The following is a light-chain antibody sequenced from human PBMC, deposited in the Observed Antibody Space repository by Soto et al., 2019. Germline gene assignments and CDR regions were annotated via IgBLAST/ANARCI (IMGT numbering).Light chain of an antibody. Sequence: EIVLTQSPGTLSLSPGERATLSCRASQSVSSSYLAWYQQKPGQAPRLLIYGASTRATGIPARFNGSGSGTDFTLNISRLEPEDFAVYYCQQRSNWPLTFGGGTKV. V-gene: IGKV3D-20*02. CDR2: GAS. J-gene: IGKJ4*01. CDR1: QSVSSSY. CDR3: QQRSNWPLT.